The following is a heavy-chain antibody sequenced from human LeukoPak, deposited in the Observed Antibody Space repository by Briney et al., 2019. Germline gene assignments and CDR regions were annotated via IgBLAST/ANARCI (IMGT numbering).Heavy chain of an antibody. CDR2: IRYDGSNK. Sequence: AGGSLRLSCAASGFTFSSYGMHWVRQAPGKGLEWVAFIRYDGSNKYYADSVKGRFTISRDNSKNTLYLQMNSLRAEDTAVYYCAKDRGYSYGYFDYWGQGTLVTVSS. J-gene: IGHJ4*02. V-gene: IGHV3-30*02. CDR1: GFTFSSYG. D-gene: IGHD5-18*01. CDR3: AKDRGYSYGYFDY.